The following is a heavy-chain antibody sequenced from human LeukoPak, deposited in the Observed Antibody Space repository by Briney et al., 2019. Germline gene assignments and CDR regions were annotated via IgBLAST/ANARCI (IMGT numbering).Heavy chain of an antibody. J-gene: IGHJ4*02. V-gene: IGHV4-4*07. Sequence: SETLSLTCTVSGDSISSYSWSWIRQPAGKGLEWIGRIYASGSTICNPSLKSRVTVSVDTSKNQFSLKLNSVTAADTAVYYCARFGDGYSLRFDSGGQGTLVTVSS. CDR2: IYASGST. CDR1: GDSISSYS. D-gene: IGHD5-24*01. CDR3: ARFGDGYSLRFDS.